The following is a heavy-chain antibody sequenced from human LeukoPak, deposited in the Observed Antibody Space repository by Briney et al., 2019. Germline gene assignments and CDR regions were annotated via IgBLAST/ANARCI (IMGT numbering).Heavy chain of an antibody. CDR1: GGSISNNNW. CDR2: IYHSGSP. Sequence: SETLSLTCAVSGGSISNNNWWSWVRQPPGKGLEWIGEIYHSGSPNYNPSLKSRVTISLDKSKNQFSLNLSSMTAADTAVYYCAKNYGDNTYYYYHMDVWGRGTSVTVSS. D-gene: IGHD4-17*01. CDR3: AKNYGDNTYYYYHMDV. V-gene: IGHV4-4*02. J-gene: IGHJ6*03.